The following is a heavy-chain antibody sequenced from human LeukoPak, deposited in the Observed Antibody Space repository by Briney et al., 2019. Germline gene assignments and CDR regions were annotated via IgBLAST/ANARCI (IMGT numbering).Heavy chain of an antibody. CDR2: ISSSGSTI. Sequence: GGSLRLSCAASGFTFTTYEMNWVRQAPGKGLEWVSYISSSGSTIYYADSVKGRFTISRDNAKNPLYLQMNSLRAEDTAVYYCARDFLWFDPWGQGTLVTVSS. J-gene: IGHJ5*02. CDR3: ARDFLWFDP. CDR1: GFTFTTYE. D-gene: IGHD2/OR15-2a*01. V-gene: IGHV3-48*03.